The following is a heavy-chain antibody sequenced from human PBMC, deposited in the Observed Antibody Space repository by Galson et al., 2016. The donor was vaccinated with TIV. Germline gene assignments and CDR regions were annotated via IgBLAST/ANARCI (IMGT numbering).Heavy chain of an antibody. J-gene: IGHJ6*02. CDR2: ISAYTGNT. D-gene: IGHD3-10*01. CDR1: DYTFTSYG. Sequence: SVKVSCKASDYTFTSYGISWVRQAPGQGLEWMGWISAYTGNTNYAQTFQGRVTLTTDTSTSTAYMDLRSLRYDETAVYYCARSLVQGVVSYYSGMDVWGQGTTVTVSS. V-gene: IGHV1-18*01. CDR3: ARSLVQGVVSYYSGMDV.